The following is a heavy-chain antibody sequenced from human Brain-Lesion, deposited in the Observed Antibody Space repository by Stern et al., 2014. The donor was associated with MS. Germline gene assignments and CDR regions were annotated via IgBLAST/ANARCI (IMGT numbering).Heavy chain of an antibody. CDR3: ATYYYDSTGYNDF. CDR1: GYTFTGYY. J-gene: IGHJ4*02. D-gene: IGHD3-22*01. Sequence: QVQLVESGAEVKKPGASVKASCKASGYTFTGYYMHWVRQAPGQGLERMGWINPKSGGTNYAQKFQGWVTMTRDTSINTAYMELSRLRSDDTAVYYCATYYYDSTGYNDFWGQGTLVTVSS. CDR2: INPKSGGT. V-gene: IGHV1-2*04.